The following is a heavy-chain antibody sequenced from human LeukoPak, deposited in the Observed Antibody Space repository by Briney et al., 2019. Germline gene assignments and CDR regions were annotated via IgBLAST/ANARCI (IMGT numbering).Heavy chain of an antibody. Sequence: GGSLRLSCAASGFTFSTFAMSWVRQAPGKGLEWVSTISGSGTSTYFADSVKGRFTISRDNSKNALYLQMNSLRAEDTAVYYCAKDPEQLIGYCSGGTCSLRYWGQGTLVTVSS. J-gene: IGHJ4*02. D-gene: IGHD2-15*01. V-gene: IGHV3-23*01. CDR2: ISGSGTST. CDR3: AKDPEQLIGYCSGGTCSLRY. CDR1: GFTFSTFA.